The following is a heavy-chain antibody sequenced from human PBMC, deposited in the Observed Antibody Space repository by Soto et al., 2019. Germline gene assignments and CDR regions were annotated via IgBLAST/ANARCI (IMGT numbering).Heavy chain of an antibody. V-gene: IGHV3-33*01. J-gene: IGHJ1*01. D-gene: IGHD4-17*01. CDR3: ARDYCDYLANFQH. CDR2: IWYDGSNK. CDR1: GFTFSSYG. Sequence: QVQLVESGGGVVQPGRSLRLSCAASGFTFSSYGMHWVRQAPGKGLEWVAVIWYDGSNKFYADSVKGRFTISRANSKNTLYLQMDSLRAEDTAVYYCARDYCDYLANFQHWGQGTLVTVSS.